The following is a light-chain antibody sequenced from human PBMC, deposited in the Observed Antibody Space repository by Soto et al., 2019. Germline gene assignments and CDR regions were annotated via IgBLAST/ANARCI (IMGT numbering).Light chain of an antibody. V-gene: IGLV2-23*02. Sequence: LTQPASVSGSPGQSITITCTGTSSDVGSYNLVSWYQQHPGKAPKLMIYEVSKRPSGVSNRFSGSKSGNTASLTISGLQAEDEADYYCCSYAGSSFYVFGTGTKVTVL. J-gene: IGLJ1*01. CDR2: EVS. CDR3: CSYAGSSFYV. CDR1: SSDVGSYNL.